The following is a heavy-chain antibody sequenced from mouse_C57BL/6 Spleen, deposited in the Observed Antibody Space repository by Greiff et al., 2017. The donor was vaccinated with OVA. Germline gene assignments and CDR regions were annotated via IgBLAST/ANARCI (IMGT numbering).Heavy chain of an antibody. CDR1: GYSFTGDF. V-gene: IGHV1-20*01. Sequence: VQLQQSGPELVKPGDSVTISCTASGYSFTGDFLNWLMQRHGRSLEWIVRINPYNGDTFYNQKFKGKATLTVDKSPSTANMQFLRMTSEDSADYSGARQEDYDGSDYAMDYWGQGTTVTVSS. J-gene: IGHJ4*01. CDR2: INPYNGDT. CDR3: ARQEDYDGSDYAMDY. D-gene: IGHD2-4*01.